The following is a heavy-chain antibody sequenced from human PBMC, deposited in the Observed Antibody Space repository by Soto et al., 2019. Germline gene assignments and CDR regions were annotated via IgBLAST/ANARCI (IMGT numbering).Heavy chain of an antibody. V-gene: IGHV4-31*03. D-gene: IGHD3-9*01. J-gene: IGHJ3*02. CDR2: IYYSGST. Sequence: PSETLSLTCTVSGGSISSGRYYWSWIRQHPGKGLEWIGYIYYSGSTNYNPSLKSRVTISVDTSKNQFSLKLSSVTAADTAVYYCAREGDDILTGYYGDGDAFDIWGQGTMVTVSS. CDR3: AREGDDILTGYYGDGDAFDI. CDR1: GGSISSGRYY.